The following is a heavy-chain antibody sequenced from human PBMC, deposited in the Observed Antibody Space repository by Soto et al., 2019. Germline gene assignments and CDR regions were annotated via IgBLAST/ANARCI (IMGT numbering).Heavy chain of an antibody. D-gene: IGHD3-3*01. CDR3: ARDGRIFAYYLDY. Sequence: GGSVRLSCAAPGVTYSSYGMHSVHQAPGKGLEWVAVISYDGSNKYYADSVKGRFTISRDNSKNTLYLQMNSLRAEDMAVYYCARDGRIFAYYLDYWGQGTLVTVSS. CDR1: GVTYSSYG. V-gene: IGHV3-30-3*01. CDR2: ISYDGSNK. J-gene: IGHJ4*02.